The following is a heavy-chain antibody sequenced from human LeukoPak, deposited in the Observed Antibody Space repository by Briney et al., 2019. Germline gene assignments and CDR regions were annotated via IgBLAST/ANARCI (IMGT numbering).Heavy chain of an antibody. CDR1: GGSISSYY. Sequence: SETLSLTCTVSGGSISSYYCSWIRQPPGKGLEWIGYIYYSGSTNYNPSLKSRVTISVDTSKNQFSLKLSSVTAADTAVYYCARDPLRYFEEYYYYYGMDVWGQGTTVTVSS. V-gene: IGHV4-59*01. CDR2: IYYSGST. CDR3: ARDPLRYFEEYYYYYGMDV. J-gene: IGHJ6*02. D-gene: IGHD3-9*01.